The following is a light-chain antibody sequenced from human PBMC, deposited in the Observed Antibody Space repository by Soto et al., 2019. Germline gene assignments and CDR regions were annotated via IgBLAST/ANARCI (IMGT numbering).Light chain of an antibody. CDR3: QSYDSSLNGVV. Sequence: QSVLTQPPSVSGAPGQRVTISCTGRSSNIGAGYDVHWYQQLPGTAPKRLIYGNSNRPSGVPDRFSGSKSGTSASLAITGLQAEDEADYYCQSYDSSLNGVVFGGGTKLTVL. V-gene: IGLV1-40*01. J-gene: IGLJ2*01. CDR1: SSNIGAGYD. CDR2: GNS.